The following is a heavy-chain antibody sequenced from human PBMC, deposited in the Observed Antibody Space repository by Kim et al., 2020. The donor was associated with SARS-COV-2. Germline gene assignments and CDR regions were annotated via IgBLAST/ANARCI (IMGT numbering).Heavy chain of an antibody. V-gene: IGHV3-30*02. Sequence: KYYADSVKGRFTISRDNSKNTLYLQMNSLRAEDTAVYYCAKDWYSSSCIDWGQGTLVTVSS. CDR2: K. CDR3: AKDWYSSSCID. J-gene: IGHJ4*02. D-gene: IGHD6-13*01.